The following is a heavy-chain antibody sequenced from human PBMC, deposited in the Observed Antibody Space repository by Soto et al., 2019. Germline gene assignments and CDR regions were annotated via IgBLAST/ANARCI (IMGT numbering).Heavy chain of an antibody. CDR3: ARVVTPYSNHSYYYGMDV. J-gene: IGHJ6*02. D-gene: IGHD4-4*01. CDR2: INPNSGGT. CDR1: GYTFTGYY. Sequence: ASVKVSCKASGYTFTGYYMHWVRQAPGQGLEWMGWINPNSGGTNYAQKFQGRVTITADESTSTAYMELSSLRSEDTAVYYCARVVTPYSNHSYYYGMDVWGQGTTVTVSS. V-gene: IGHV1-2*02.